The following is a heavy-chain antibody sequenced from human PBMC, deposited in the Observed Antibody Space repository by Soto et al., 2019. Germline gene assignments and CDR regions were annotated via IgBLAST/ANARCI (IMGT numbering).Heavy chain of an antibody. Sequence: SETLSLTCAVYGGSFSGYYWSWIRQPPGKGLEWIGEINHSGSTNYNPSLKSRVTISVDTSKNQFSLKLSSVTAADTAVYYCARGLGELGYCSSTSCPNWFDPWGQGTLVTVSS. J-gene: IGHJ5*02. V-gene: IGHV4-34*01. CDR2: INHSGST. CDR3: ARGLGELGYCSSTSCPNWFDP. CDR1: GGSFSGYY. D-gene: IGHD2-2*01.